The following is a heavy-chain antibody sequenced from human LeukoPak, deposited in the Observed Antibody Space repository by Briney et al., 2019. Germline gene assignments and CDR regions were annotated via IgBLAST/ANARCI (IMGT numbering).Heavy chain of an antibody. CDR2: ISGSGGST. J-gene: IGHJ6*03. V-gene: IGHV3-23*01. CDR1: GFTFSSYW. D-gene: IGHD2-15*01. CDR3: AKDQVEEGGDYYYMDV. Sequence: PGGSLRLSCAASGFTFSSYWMSWVRQAPGKGLEWVSAISGSGGSTYYADSVKGRFTISRDNSKNTLYLQMNSLRAEDTAVYYCAKDQVEEGGDYYYMDVWGKGTTVTVSS.